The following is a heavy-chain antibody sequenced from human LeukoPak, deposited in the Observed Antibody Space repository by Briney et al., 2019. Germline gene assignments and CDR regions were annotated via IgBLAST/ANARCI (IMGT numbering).Heavy chain of an antibody. V-gene: IGHV1-24*01. D-gene: IGHD4-11*01. CDR2: YDPEDGET. CDR3: ATRIFSTSEDYTALDHYYGMDV. J-gene: IGHJ6*02. Sequence: GASVKVSCKVSGDTLTELSMNWVRQAPGKGLEWMGGYDPEDGETVYAQKFQGRVTMTEDTSTDTAYMELSSLRSEDTAVYYCATRIFSTSEDYTALDHYYGMDVWGQGTTVTVSS. CDR1: GDTLTELS.